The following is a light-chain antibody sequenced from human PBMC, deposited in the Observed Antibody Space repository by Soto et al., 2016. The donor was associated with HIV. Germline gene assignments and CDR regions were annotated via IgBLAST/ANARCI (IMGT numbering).Light chain of an antibody. CDR2: QDT. V-gene: IGLV3-1*01. Sequence: SYELTQPPSVSVSPGQTATITCSGDKLGDKYVCWYQQKPGQSPALLIYQDTIRPSGIPERFSGSISGNTATLTISGTQAMDEADYYCQAWDTNTGVFGEGTELTVL. CDR3: QAWDTNTGV. J-gene: IGLJ2*01. CDR1: KLGDKY.